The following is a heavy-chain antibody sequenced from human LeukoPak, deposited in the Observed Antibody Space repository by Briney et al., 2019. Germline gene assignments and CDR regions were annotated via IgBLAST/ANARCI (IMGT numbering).Heavy chain of an antibody. CDR2: ITSSSSYI. D-gene: IGHD3-22*01. Sequence: GGTLRFSCAASGFTFSSYGMNWVRHAPGQWLEWVSSITSSSSYIYYADSVKGRFTISRDNAKNSLYLQMNSLRDEDTAVYYCARDSYGSSGYYYVSDYWGQGTLVTVSS. CDR3: ARDSYGSSGYYYVSDY. CDR1: GFTFSSYG. J-gene: IGHJ4*02. V-gene: IGHV3-21*01.